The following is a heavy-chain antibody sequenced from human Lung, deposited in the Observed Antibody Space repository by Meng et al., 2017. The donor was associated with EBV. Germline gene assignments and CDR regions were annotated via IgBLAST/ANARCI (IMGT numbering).Heavy chain of an antibody. CDR1: GGSISSGGYY. CDR2: IYYSGST. V-gene: IGHV4-31*01. D-gene: IGHD4-11*01. CDR3: AATVNDGYFDY. J-gene: IGHJ4*02. Sequence: QVTLQKPGPVLVKPSQTLSLTCTVSGGSISSGGYYWSWIRQHPGKGLEWIGYIYYSGSTYYNPSLKSLVTISVDTSKNQFSLKLSSVTAADTAVYYCAATVNDGYFDYWGQGTLVTVSS.